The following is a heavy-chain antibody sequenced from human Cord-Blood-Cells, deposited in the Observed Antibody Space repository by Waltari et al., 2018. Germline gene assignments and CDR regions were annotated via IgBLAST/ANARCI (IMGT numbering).Heavy chain of an antibody. CDR2: INPNSGGT. CDR3: ARGYSSSYYYYGMDV. D-gene: IGHD6-6*01. CDR1: GYTFPGYY. Sequence: QVQLVQSGAEVKKPGASVKVSCKASGYTFPGYYMPWVRQAPGQGLEWMGWINPNSGGTNYAQKFQGRVTMTRDTSISTAYMELSRLRSDDTAVYYCARGYSSSYYYYGMDVWGQGTTVTVSS. J-gene: IGHJ6*02. V-gene: IGHV1-2*02.